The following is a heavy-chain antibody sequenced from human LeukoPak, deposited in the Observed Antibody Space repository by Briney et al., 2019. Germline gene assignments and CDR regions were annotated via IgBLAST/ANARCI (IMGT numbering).Heavy chain of an antibody. V-gene: IGHV4-34*01. D-gene: IGHD5-18*01. CDR3: ARGIYSYGGSYFDY. Sequence: SETLSLTCAVYGGSFSGYYWSWIRQPPGKGLEWLGEINHSGSTNYNPSLKSRVTISVDTSKNQFSLKLSSVTAADTAVYYCARGIYSYGGSYFDYWGQGTLVTVSS. CDR1: GGSFSGYY. J-gene: IGHJ4*02. CDR2: INHSGST.